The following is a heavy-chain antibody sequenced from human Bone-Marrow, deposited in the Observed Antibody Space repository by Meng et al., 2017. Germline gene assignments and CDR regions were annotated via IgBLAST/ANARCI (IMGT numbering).Heavy chain of an antibody. CDR3: ARGMSAPTSYFDY. J-gene: IGHJ4*02. Sequence: SETLSLTCAISGDSVSSNSITWNWIRQPPSRGLEWLERTYYRAKWYKDYAVTGKSRITINPDTSKNQFTLQLNSVTPEDTAVYYCARGMSAPTSYFDYWGQGTLVTVSS. CDR1: GDSVSSNSIT. CDR2: TYYRAKWYK. V-gene: IGHV6-1*01. D-gene: IGHD6-13*01.